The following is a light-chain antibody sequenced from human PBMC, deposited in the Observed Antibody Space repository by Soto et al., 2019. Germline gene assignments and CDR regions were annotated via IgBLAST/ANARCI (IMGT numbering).Light chain of an antibody. CDR2: EVN. V-gene: IGLV2-8*01. CDR3: SSYAGSNNFI. CDR1: SSDVGGYNY. Sequence: QSALTQPPSASGSPGQSVTISCTGSSSDVGGYNYVSWYQQHPGKVPKLMIYEVNKRPSGVPDRFSGSKSGNTASLTVSGLQAEDEAYYYCSSYAGSNNFIFGGGTKLTVL. J-gene: IGLJ2*01.